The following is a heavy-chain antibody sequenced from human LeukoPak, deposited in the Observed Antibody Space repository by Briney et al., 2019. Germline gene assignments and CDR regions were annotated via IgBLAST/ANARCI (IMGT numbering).Heavy chain of an antibody. CDR3: AKPYYYGSGSYPFDY. CDR2: ISGSGGST. J-gene: IGHJ4*02. Sequence: GGSLRLSCAASGFTFSSYAMSWVGQAPGKGLEWVSAISGSGGSTYYADSVKGRFTISRDNSKNTLYLQMNSLRAEDTAVYYCAKPYYYGSGSYPFDYWGQGTLVTVSS. CDR1: GFTFSSYA. V-gene: IGHV3-23*01. D-gene: IGHD3-10*01.